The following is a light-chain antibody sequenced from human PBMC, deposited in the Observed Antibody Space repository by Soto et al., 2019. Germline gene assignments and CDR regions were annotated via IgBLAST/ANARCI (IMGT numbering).Light chain of an antibody. CDR3: ATWHDDVCV. J-gene: IGLJ1*01. Sequence: QSALTQPPSASGTPGQRVTISCSGSTSNIGGSTVSWYQQFPGAAPKLLIYGNTQRPLGVPVRFSASKSDTSASLAISGLQSEDEADYYYATWHDDVCVFGIATRSPS. CDR2: GNT. CDR1: TSNIGGST. V-gene: IGLV1-44*01.